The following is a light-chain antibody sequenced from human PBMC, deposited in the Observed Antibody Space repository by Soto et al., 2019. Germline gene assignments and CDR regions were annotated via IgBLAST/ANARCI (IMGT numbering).Light chain of an antibody. V-gene: IGKV3-20*01. CDR1: QSVSSSY. CDR2: DTS. Sequence: EIVLTQSPGTLSLSPGERVTLSCSASQSVSSSYLGWFQQIPGQAPRLLIYDTSNRATGIPDRFSGSGSGTDFTLTISRLEPADFAVDYCHQYSGPPYTVGQGTKLAIK. CDR3: HQYSGPPYT. J-gene: IGKJ2*01.